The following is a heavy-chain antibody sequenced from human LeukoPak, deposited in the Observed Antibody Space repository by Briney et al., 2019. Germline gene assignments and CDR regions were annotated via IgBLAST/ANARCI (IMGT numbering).Heavy chain of an antibody. Sequence: ASVKVSCKASGYTFTSYGISWVRQAPGQGLEWMGWISAYNGNTNYAQKLQGRVTMTTDTSTSTAYMELRSLRSDDTAVYYCARGRRDILTGYYTDWGQGTLVTASS. CDR3: ARGRRDILTGYYTD. CDR1: GYTFTSYG. V-gene: IGHV1-18*01. D-gene: IGHD3-9*01. CDR2: ISAYNGNT. J-gene: IGHJ4*02.